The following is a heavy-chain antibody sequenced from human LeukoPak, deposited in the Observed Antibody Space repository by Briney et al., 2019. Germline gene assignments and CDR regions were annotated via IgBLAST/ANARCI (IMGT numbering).Heavy chain of an antibody. V-gene: IGHV3-30*18. D-gene: IGHD1-20*01. J-gene: IGHJ4*02. CDR1: GFTFSNYG. Sequence: GGSLRLSCAASGFTFSNYGMHWVRQAPGKGLEWMAVMSHDGNNKNYADSVKGRFTISRDNSKNTLFLQMNRLRAEDTAVYYCAKGEGITGTATPDYWGQGTLLTVSS. CDR2: MSHDGNNK. CDR3: AKGEGITGTATPDY.